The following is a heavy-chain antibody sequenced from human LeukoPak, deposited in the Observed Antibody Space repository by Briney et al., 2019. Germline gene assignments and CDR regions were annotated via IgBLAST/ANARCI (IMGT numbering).Heavy chain of an antibody. CDR1: GYTFTSYD. Sequence: ASVTVSCKASGYTFTSYDINWVRQATGQGLEWMGWMNPNSGNTGYAQKFQGRVTMTRNTSISTPYMELSSLRSEDTAVYYCARDYGDYPLLGFDPWGQGTLVTVSS. J-gene: IGHJ5*02. D-gene: IGHD4-17*01. CDR3: ARDYGDYPLLGFDP. V-gene: IGHV1-8*01. CDR2: MNPNSGNT.